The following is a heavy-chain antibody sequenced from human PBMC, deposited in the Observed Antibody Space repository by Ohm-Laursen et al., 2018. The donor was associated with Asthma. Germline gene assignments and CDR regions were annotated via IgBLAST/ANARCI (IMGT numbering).Heavy chain of an antibody. D-gene: IGHD3-22*01. CDR3: ARDEYYDSSGLRVGSY. V-gene: IGHV3-48*01. CDR2: ITSYSSTT. CDR1: GFTFSSYS. J-gene: IGHJ4*02. Sequence: SLRLSCTASGFTFSSYSMNWVRQAPGKGLEWVSYITSYSSTTYYADSVKGRFTISRDNSKNTLYLQMNSLRAEDTAVYYCARDEYYDSSGLRVGSYWGQGTLVTVSS.